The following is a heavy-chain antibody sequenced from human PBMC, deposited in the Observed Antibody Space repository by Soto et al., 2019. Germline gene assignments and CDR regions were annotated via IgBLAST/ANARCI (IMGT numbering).Heavy chain of an antibody. CDR2: IYYSGTT. CDR1: GGSISSGEYY. D-gene: IGHD2-8*01. V-gene: IGHV4-30-4*01. Sequence: QVQLQESGPGLVKPSQTLSLTCTVSGGSISSGEYYWSWIRQPPGEGLEWIGNIYYSGTTYNNPSLKSRVTISVDPSNNQFSLKLSSVTAADTAVYYCARDGGFCTNGVCPVYYYYGMDVWGQGTTVTVSS. CDR3: ARDGGFCTNGVCPVYYYYGMDV. J-gene: IGHJ6*02.